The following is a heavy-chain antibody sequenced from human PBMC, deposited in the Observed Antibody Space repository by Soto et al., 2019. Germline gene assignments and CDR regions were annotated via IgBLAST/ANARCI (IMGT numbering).Heavy chain of an antibody. Sequence: PSETLSLTCTISGGSSSVYYWSWIPQPPGQALVWISYIYDSGSPYYNPSLRSRVIISAHPSKNQISLKLTSATAADTAAYYCARGVGSSSPRYWDRGTMVNVCS. D-gene: IGHD1-26*01. CDR2: IYDSGSP. CDR1: GGSSSVYY. CDR3: ARGVGSSSPRY. V-gene: IGHV4-59*01. J-gene: IGHJ4*02.